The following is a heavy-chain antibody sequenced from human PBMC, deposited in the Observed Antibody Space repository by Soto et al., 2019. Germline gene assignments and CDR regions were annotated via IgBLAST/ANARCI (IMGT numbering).Heavy chain of an antibody. CDR3: ARGSKPKYYYDSSGYWDYFDY. J-gene: IGHJ4*02. CDR1: GGTFSSYA. Sequence: QVQLVQSGAEVKKPGSSVKVSCKASGGTFSSYAISWVRQAPGQGLEWMGGIIPIFGTANYAQKFQGRVTMTADEYTSTAYMELSSLRSEDTAVYYCARGSKPKYYYDSSGYWDYFDYWGQGTLVTVSS. V-gene: IGHV1-69*01. CDR2: IIPIFGTA. D-gene: IGHD3-22*01.